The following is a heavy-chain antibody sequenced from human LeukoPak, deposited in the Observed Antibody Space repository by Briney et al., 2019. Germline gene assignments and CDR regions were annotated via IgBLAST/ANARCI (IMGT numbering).Heavy chain of an antibody. J-gene: IGHJ6*02. CDR1: GGTFSSYA. Sequence: GASVTVSCKASGGTFSSYAISWVRQAPGQGLEWMGGIIPIFGTANYAQKFQGRVTITADESTSTAYMELSSLRSEDTAVYYCARDPYDFWSGPNEQTYYYYGMNVWGQGTTVTVSS. D-gene: IGHD3-3*01. CDR2: IIPIFGTA. V-gene: IGHV1-69*13. CDR3: ARDPYDFWSGPNEQTYYYYGMNV.